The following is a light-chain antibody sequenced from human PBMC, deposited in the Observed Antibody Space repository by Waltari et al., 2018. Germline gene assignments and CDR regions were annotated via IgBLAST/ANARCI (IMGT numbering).Light chain of an antibody. CDR2: AVS. J-gene: IGKJ1*01. V-gene: IGKV1-39*01. CDR3: QQSYAIPLA. Sequence: DIQMTQSPSSLSASVGDRVPIPCRASDRIGTYLNWYQQKPGKAPNLLIYAVSNLPSAVPSRFSASGSERDFSLTISSLQPEDSATYYCQQSYAIPLAFGQGTKVEIK. CDR1: DRIGTY.